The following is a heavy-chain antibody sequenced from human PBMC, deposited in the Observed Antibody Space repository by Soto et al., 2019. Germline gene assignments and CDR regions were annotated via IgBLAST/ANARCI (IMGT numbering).Heavy chain of an antibody. CDR3: AREFLDYGSGSYSTRHYYYGMDV. Sequence: GGSLRLSCAASGFTFSSYAMSWVRQAPGKGLEWVSAIRGSGGSTYYADSVKGRFTISRDNSKNTLYLQMNSLRAEDTVVYYCAREFLDYGSGSYSTRHYYYGMDVWGQGTTVTVSS. CDR1: GFTFSSYA. D-gene: IGHD3-10*01. CDR2: IRGSGGST. J-gene: IGHJ6*02. V-gene: IGHV3-23*01.